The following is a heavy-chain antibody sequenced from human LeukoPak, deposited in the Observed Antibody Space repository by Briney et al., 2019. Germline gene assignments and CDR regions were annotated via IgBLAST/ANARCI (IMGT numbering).Heavy chain of an antibody. J-gene: IGHJ4*02. Sequence: SETLSLTCTVSGGSISSSSYYWGWIRQPPGKGLEWIGSIYYSGSTCYNPSLKSRVTISVDTSKNQFSLKLSSVTAADTAVYYCTASDSSGYRPFDYWGQGTLVTVSS. CDR3: TASDSSGYRPFDY. CDR2: IYYSGST. D-gene: IGHD3-22*01. V-gene: IGHV4-39*01. CDR1: GGSISSSSYY.